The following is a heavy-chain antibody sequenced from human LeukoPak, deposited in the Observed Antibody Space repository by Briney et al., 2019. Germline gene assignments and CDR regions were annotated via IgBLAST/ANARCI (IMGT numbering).Heavy chain of an antibody. Sequence: ASVKVSCKASGYTFTSYDINWVRQATGQGLEWMGWMNPNSGNTGYAQKFQGRVTMTRNTSISTAYMELSSLRSEDTAVYYCARGTYYYGSGSSNWFDPWGQGTLVTVPS. CDR2: MNPNSGNT. J-gene: IGHJ5*02. D-gene: IGHD3-10*01. CDR1: GYTFTSYD. CDR3: ARGTYYYGSGSSNWFDP. V-gene: IGHV1-8*01.